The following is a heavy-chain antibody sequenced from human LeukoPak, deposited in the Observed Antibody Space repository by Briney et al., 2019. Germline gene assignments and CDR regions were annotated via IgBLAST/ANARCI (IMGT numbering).Heavy chain of an antibody. Sequence: GGSLRLSCAASGFTFSSYGMHWVRQAPGKGLERVAFIRYDGSNKYYADSVKGRFTISRDNSKNTLYLQMNSLRAEDTAVYYCAKGSMVYCSSTSCYPDYWGQGTLVTVSS. CDR1: GFTFSSYG. J-gene: IGHJ4*02. CDR2: IRYDGSNK. CDR3: AKGSMVYCSSTSCYPDY. V-gene: IGHV3-30*02. D-gene: IGHD2-2*01.